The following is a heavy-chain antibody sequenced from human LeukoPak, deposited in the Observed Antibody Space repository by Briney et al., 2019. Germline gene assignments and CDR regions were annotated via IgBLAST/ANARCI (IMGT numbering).Heavy chain of an antibody. CDR3: AVGIAAAGTWTRAYYYGMDV. J-gene: IGHJ6*02. CDR2: IIPILGIA. Sequence: GASVKVSCKASGGTFSSYAISCVRQAPGQGLEWMGRIIPILGIANYAQKFQGRVTITADKSTSTAYMELSSLRSEDTAVYYCAVGIAAAGTWTRAYYYGMDVWGQGTTVTVSS. D-gene: IGHD6-13*01. V-gene: IGHV1-69*04. CDR1: GGTFSSYA.